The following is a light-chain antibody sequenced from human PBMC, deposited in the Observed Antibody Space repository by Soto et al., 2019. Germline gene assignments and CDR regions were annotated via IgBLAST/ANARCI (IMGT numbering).Light chain of an antibody. V-gene: IGKV1-9*01. Sequence: DIQLTQSPSFLSGSVGDRVTITCRASQGISSYLAWYQQKPGKAPRLLIYAAATLQSGVPSRFSGSGSGTEFTLTISSLQPEDVATYYCQQLKSYPITFGQGTRLEIK. CDR3: QQLKSYPIT. CDR2: AAA. J-gene: IGKJ5*01. CDR1: QGISSY.